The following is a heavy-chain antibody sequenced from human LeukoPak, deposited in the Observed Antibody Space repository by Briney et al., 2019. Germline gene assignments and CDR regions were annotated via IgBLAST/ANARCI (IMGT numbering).Heavy chain of an antibody. V-gene: IGHV4-31*03. J-gene: IGHJ4*02. Sequence: PSETLSLTCTVSGGSISSGGYYWSWIRQHPGKGLEWIGYIYYSGSTYYNPSLKSRVTISVDTSKNQFSLKLSSVTAADTAVYYCAVCSGSYWVDYWGQGTLVTVSS. CDR1: GGSISSGGYY. CDR3: AVCSGSYWVDY. CDR2: IYYSGST. D-gene: IGHD1-26*01.